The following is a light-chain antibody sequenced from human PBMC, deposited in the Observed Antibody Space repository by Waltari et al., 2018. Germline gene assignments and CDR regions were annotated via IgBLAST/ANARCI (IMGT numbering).Light chain of an antibody. J-gene: IGKJ1*01. Sequence: DIQMTQSPSPLSASVGDIVTISCRASQSISGSLNWCQQKPGKAPNLLIYRASNLNTGVPSRFSGRGSGTDFTLTISSLQPEDFAVYFCQQSFNAPWTFGQGTKVEMK. CDR2: RAS. CDR1: QSISGS. V-gene: IGKV1-39*01. CDR3: QQSFNAPWT.